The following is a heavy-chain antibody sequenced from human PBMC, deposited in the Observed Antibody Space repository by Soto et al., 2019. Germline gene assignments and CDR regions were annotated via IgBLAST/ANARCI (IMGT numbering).Heavy chain of an antibody. CDR3: ARDLSFYWPNYYFDY. V-gene: IGHV3-23*01. J-gene: IGHJ4*02. CDR2: ISASGGSA. CDR1: GFTFTKYP. D-gene: IGHD3-9*01. Sequence: PGGSLRLSCEPSGFTFTKYPMSWVRQAPGKGLEWVSGISASGGSANYADSVKGRFTISRDNSKSALFLQMNSLRAEDTAVYYCARDLSFYWPNYYFDYWGQGTLVTVSS.